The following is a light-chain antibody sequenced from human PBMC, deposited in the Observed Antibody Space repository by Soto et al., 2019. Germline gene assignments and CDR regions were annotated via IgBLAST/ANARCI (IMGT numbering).Light chain of an antibody. CDR2: AAS. V-gene: IGKV1-39*01. CDR3: QQSYSSPPT. Sequence: IQMTQAPSTVSASVGDRVTITCRASQSISNWLAWYQQKPGKAPKLLIFAASSLQSGVPSRFSGSRSGPDFTLTISSLQPEDFATYYCQQSYSSPPTFGQGTKVDI. CDR1: QSISNW. J-gene: IGKJ1*01.